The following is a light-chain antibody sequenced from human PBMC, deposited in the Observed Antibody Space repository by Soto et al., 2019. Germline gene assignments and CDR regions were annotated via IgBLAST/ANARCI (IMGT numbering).Light chain of an antibody. CDR3: QQCSNWPQFT. CDR1: HGIRSH. Sequence: EVVMPQSPAPLSLSPGERAPLSCRASHGIRSHLAWYQQKPGHPPRLLIYYTSNRATGVPTRFSGSRSGAEFTLTINRLKSEDFAVYYCQQCSNWPQFTFGTGTRVEIK. V-gene: IGKV3D-15*01. J-gene: IGKJ5*01. CDR2: YTS.